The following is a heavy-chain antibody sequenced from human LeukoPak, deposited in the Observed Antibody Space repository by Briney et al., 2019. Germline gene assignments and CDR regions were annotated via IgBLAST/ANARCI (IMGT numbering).Heavy chain of an antibody. J-gene: IGHJ5*02. CDR1: GGSFSGYY. Sequence: SETLSLTCAVYGGSFSGYYWSWIRQPPGKGLEWIGEINHSGSANYNPSLKSRVTISVDASKSQFSLRLSSVTAADTAVYYCARLTYSNNWYFRRGLDNWFDPWGQGTLVTVSS. V-gene: IGHV4-34*01. CDR2: INHSGSA. CDR3: ARLTYSNNWYFRRGLDNWFDP. D-gene: IGHD6-13*01.